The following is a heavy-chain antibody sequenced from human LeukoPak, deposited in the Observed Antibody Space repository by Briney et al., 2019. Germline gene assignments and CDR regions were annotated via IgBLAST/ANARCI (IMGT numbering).Heavy chain of an antibody. CDR1: GFTFSSYE. CDR2: ISSSGSTI. J-gene: IGHJ6*03. D-gene: IGHD5-12*01. V-gene: IGHV3-48*03. CDR3: AKEHAPSVAVYYYYMDV. Sequence: PGGSLRLSCAASGFTFSSYEMNWVRQAPGKGLEWVSYISSSGSTIYYADSVKGRFTISRDNAKNSLYLQMNSLRAEDTAVYYCAKEHAPSVAVYYYYMDVWGKGTTVTVSS.